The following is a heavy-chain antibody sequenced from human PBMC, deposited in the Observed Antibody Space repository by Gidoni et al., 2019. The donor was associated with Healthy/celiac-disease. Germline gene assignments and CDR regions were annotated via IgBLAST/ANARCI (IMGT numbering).Heavy chain of an antibody. CDR1: GFTVSSNY. V-gene: IGHV3-66*01. D-gene: IGHD1-26*01. CDR2: IYSGGST. CDR3: ARDVPQVGLFGY. J-gene: IGHJ4*02. Sequence: EVQLVESGGGLVQPGGSLRLSCAASGFTVSSNYMSWVRQAPGKGLEWVSVIYSGGSTYYADSVKGRFTISRDNAKNTLYLQMNSLRAEDTAVYYCARDVPQVGLFGYWGQGTLVTVSS.